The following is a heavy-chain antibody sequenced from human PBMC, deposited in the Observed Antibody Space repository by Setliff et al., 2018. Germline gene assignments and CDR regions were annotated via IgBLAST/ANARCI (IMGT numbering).Heavy chain of an antibody. CDR3: ARDSYTSPDY. J-gene: IGHJ4*02. D-gene: IGHD6-13*01. CDR1: GFTFNMYG. Sequence: GESLKISCAASGFTFNMYGMHWVRQAPGKGLEWVAFTRLDGNSKYYADSVEGRFTISRDNAKNTLYLQMNSLGAEDTAVYYCARDSYTSPDYWGQGTLVTVS. CDR2: TRLDGNSK. V-gene: IGHV3-30*02.